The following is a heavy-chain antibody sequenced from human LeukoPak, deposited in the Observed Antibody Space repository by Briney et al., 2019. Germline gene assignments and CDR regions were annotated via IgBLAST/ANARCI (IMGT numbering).Heavy chain of an antibody. J-gene: IGHJ3*02. CDR1: GYTFTSYY. V-gene: IGHV1-46*01. CDR3: ARISGSYLSSDAFDI. D-gene: IGHD1-26*01. CDR2: INPSGGST. Sequence: AASVKVSCKASGYTFTSYYMHWVRQAPGQGLEWMGLINPSGGSTSYAQKFQGRVTMTRDMSTSTVYMELSSLRSEDTAVYYCARISGSYLSSDAFDIWGQGTMVTVSS.